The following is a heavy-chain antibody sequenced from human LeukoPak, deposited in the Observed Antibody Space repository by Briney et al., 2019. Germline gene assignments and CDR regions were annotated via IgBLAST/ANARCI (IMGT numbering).Heavy chain of an antibody. D-gene: IGHD6-19*01. V-gene: IGHV3-21*01. Sequence: GGSLRLSCAASGFTFSSNSMNWVRQAPGKGLEWVSFISSSSSYIYYADSVKGRFTISRDNAKNSLYLQMNSLRAADTAVYYCARAGTLGKGYFDYWGQGTLVTVSS. CDR1: GFTFSSNS. J-gene: IGHJ4*02. CDR3: ARAGTLGKGYFDY. CDR2: ISSSSSYI.